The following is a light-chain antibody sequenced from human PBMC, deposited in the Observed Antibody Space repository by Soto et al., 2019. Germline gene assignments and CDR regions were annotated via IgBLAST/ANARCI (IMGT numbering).Light chain of an antibody. V-gene: IGKV4-1*01. J-gene: IGKJ1*01. CDR3: QQYYITSQT. CDR2: WAS. Sequence: DIVMTQSPDSLAVSLGERATINCKSSQSVLYSSNNKNYLAWYQQKPGQPPKLLVYWASTRESGVPDRFSGSGSGTDFTLTISSLQAEDVAVYYCQQYYITSQTFGQGTKVDIK. CDR1: QSVLYSSNNKNY.